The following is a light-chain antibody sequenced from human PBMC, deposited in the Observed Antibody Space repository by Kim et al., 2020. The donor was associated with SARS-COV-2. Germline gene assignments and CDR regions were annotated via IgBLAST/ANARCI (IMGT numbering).Light chain of an antibody. Sequence: PGERVNPVCRASQAVGGNFLAWYQHRVGQPPRLLVYGASSRPSGISDRFSGSGSGTDFTLTISRLEPEDAAVYYCQQLGGSPEMTFGQGTRLEIK. V-gene: IGKV3-20*01. J-gene: IGKJ5*01. CDR1: QAVGGNF. CDR3: QQLGGSPEMT. CDR2: GAS.